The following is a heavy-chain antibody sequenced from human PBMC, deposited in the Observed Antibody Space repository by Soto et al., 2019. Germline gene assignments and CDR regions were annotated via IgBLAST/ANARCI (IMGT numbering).Heavy chain of an antibody. D-gene: IGHD6-13*01. CDR1: GFTFSSYG. J-gene: IGHJ4*02. Sequence: QVQLVESGGGVVQPGRSLRLSCAASGFTFSSYGMHWVRQAPGKGLEWVAVIWYDGSNKYYADSVKGRFTISRDNSKNTLYLQMNSLRAEDTAVYYCARSSSWPDFDYWGQGTLVTVSS. CDR2: IWYDGSNK. CDR3: ARSSSWPDFDY. V-gene: IGHV3-33*01.